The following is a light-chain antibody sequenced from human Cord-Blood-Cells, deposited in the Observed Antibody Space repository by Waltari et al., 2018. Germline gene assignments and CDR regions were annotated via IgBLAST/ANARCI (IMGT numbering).Light chain of an antibody. Sequence: QSALTQPASVSGSPGRSITISCTGTSSDVGRYNLVSWYQQHPGKAPKLMSYEGSKRPSGFFNLFSGFKSGNTASLTISGLQAEDEADYYCCSYAGSNWVFGGGTKLTVL. CDR3: CSYAGSNWV. V-gene: IGLV2-23*01. J-gene: IGLJ3*02. CDR2: EGS. CDR1: SSDVGRYNL.